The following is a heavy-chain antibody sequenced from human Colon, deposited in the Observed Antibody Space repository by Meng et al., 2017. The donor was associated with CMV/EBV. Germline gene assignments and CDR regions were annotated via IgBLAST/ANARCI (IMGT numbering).Heavy chain of an antibody. J-gene: IGHJ4*02. CDR3: WAWDCSSTSCYLSSLDY. V-gene: IGHV1-24*01. D-gene: IGHD2-2*01. Sequence: ASVKVSCKVSGYTLTELSMHWVRQAPGKGLEWMGGFDPEDGETIYAQKFQGRVTMTEDTSTDTGYMELSSLRSEDTAVHYCWAWDCSSTSCYLSSLDYWGQGTLVTVSS. CDR1: GYTLTELS. CDR2: FDPEDGET.